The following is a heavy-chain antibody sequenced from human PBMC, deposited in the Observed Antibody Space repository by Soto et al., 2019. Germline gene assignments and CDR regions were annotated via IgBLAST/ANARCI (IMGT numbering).Heavy chain of an antibody. D-gene: IGHD3-16*01. V-gene: IGHV3-11*06. J-gene: IGHJ6*02. CDR3: ARSSGWRHGGAYKYGLDV. CDR1: GFTLSDNW. Sequence: QVQLVESGGGLVKPGGSLRLSCIGSGFTLSDNWMTWIRQAPGKGLEWVSYISASGDYTIYADSLKGRFTISKDNARNSLWLEINSLTAEDTAVYYCARSSGWRHGGAYKYGLDVWGQGITVTVSS. CDR2: ISASGDYT.